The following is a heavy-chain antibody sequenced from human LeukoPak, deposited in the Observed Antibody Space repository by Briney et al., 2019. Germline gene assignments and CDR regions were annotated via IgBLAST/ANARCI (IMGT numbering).Heavy chain of an antibody. CDR2: TYYSGST. Sequence: SETLSLTCTVSGGSINYYYWMWIRQPPGKGLEWIGSTYYSGSTYYNPSLKSRVTISVDTSKNQFSLKLSSVTAADTAVYYCARHSRIQLWLSNWFDPWGQGTLVTVSS. J-gene: IGHJ5*02. CDR3: ARHSRIQLWLSNWFDP. D-gene: IGHD5-18*01. CDR1: GGSINYYY. V-gene: IGHV4-59*05.